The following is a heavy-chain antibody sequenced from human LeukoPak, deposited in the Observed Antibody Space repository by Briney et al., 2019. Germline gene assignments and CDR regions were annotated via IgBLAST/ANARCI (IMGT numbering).Heavy chain of an antibody. D-gene: IGHD5-18*01. CDR2: ISAYTGNT. J-gene: IGHJ2*01. V-gene: IGHV1-18*01. CDR1: DYTFTSYG. CDR3: ARYSYGPYWYFDL. Sequence: ASVKVSCKASDYTFTSYGIGWVRQAPGQGLEWMGWISAYTGNTNYAQKLQGRVTMTTDTSTSTAYMELRSLRSDDTAVYYCARYSYGPYWYFDLWGRGTPVTVSS.